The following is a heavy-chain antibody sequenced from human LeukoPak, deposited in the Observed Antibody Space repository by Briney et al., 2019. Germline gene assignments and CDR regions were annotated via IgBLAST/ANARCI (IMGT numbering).Heavy chain of an antibody. CDR2: IYHSGST. J-gene: IGHJ4*02. CDR1: GGSISSSNW. CDR3: ARKKYYYDSSGYYNFDY. D-gene: IGHD3-22*01. Sequence: PSGTLSLTCAVSGGSISSSNWGSWVRQPPGKGLEWIGEIYHSGSTNYNPSLKSRVTISVDKSKNQFSLKLSSVTAADTAVYYCARKKYYYDSSGYYNFDYWGQGTLVTVSS. V-gene: IGHV4-4*02.